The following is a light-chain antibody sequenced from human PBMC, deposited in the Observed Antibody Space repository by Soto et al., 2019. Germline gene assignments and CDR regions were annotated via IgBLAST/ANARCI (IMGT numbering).Light chain of an antibody. CDR1: QSVLYSSDNENY. V-gene: IGKV4-1*01. CDR2: WAS. J-gene: IGKJ4*01. CDR3: QQYLLIPIT. Sequence: DIVMTQSPDSLAVSLGERATINCKSSQSVLYSSDNENYIAWYQQKPGQPPKLLIYWASIRESGVPDRFSGSGSGTDFTLTISSLQAEDVALYFCQQYLLIPITFGGGTKVEIK.